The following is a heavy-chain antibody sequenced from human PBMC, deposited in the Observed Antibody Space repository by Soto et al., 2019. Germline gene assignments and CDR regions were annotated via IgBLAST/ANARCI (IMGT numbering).Heavy chain of an antibody. CDR2: IYPGDSDT. CDR1: GYSFTSYW. V-gene: IGHV5-51*01. CDR3: ARTRPDYYDSSGPFDY. Sequence: GESLKISCKGSGYSFTSYWIGWVRQMPGKGLEWMGIIYPGDSDTRYSPSFQGQVTISADKSISTAYLQWSSLKASDTAMYYCARTRPDYYDSSGPFDYRGQGTLVTVSS. D-gene: IGHD3-22*01. J-gene: IGHJ4*02.